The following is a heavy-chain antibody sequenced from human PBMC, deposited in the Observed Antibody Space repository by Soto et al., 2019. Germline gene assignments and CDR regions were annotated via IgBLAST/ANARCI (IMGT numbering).Heavy chain of an antibody. CDR1: GGSISSSSYY. Sequence: SETLSLTCTVSGGSISSSSYYWGWIRQPPGKGLEWIGSIYYSGSTYYNPSLKSRVTISVDTSKNQFSLKLSSVTAADTAVYYCARHGDYGYYFDYWGQGTLVTVSS. V-gene: IGHV4-39*01. CDR3: ARHGDYGYYFDY. J-gene: IGHJ4*02. D-gene: IGHD4-17*01. CDR2: IYYSGST.